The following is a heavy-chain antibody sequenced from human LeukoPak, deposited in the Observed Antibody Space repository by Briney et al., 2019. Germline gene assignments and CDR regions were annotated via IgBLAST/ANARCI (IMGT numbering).Heavy chain of an antibody. J-gene: IGHJ3*02. D-gene: IGHD3-22*01. Sequence: GGSLRLSCAASGFTVSSNYMSWVRQAPGKGLEWVSVIYSGGSTYYADSVKGRFTISRDNSKNTLYLQMNSLRAEDTAVYYCAREGYYYDSSGYYPIDAFDIWGQGTMVTVSS. CDR1: GFTVSSNY. V-gene: IGHV3-66*01. CDR2: IYSGGST. CDR3: AREGYYYDSSGYYPIDAFDI.